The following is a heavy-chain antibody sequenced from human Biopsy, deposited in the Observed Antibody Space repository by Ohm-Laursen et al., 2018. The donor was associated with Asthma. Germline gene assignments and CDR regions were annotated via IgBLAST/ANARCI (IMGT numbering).Heavy chain of an antibody. CDR3: ARGYSGSDRIVYYYSGMEV. J-gene: IGHJ6*02. V-gene: IGHV3-30*03. CDR2: ISFDGSNE. Sequence: SLRLSCTASGFSFSNFGMHWVRQAPGKGLEWVAVISFDGSNEDYADSVKGRFTISRDNSKNTLFLEMNSLRPEDTAVYYCARGYSGSDRIVYYYSGMEVWGQGTTVTVSS. CDR1: GFSFSNFG. D-gene: IGHD5-12*01.